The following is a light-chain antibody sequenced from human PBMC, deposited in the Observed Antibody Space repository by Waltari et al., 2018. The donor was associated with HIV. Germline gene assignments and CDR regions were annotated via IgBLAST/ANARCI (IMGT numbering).Light chain of an antibody. Sequence: HSVLTQPPSASGTSGQTVIISCSANGSYIGSHSLTWYQHLPGATPKLVIYNNEQRPAGVPDLFSGSKSATSASLAITGVQSGDEGDYYCATWDDTLVTLVFGSGTRVVV. J-gene: IGLJ1*01. V-gene: IGLV1-44*01. CDR3: ATWDDTLVTLV. CDR1: GSYIGSHS. CDR2: NNE.